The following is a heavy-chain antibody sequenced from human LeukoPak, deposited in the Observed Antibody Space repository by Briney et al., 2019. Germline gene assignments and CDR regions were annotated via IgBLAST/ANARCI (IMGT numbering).Heavy chain of an antibody. Sequence: SETLSLTCTVSGGSLSSSSYSWGWIRQPPGKGLEWIGSIYYSGSTYYNPSLKSRVTISVDTSKNQFSLKLSSVTAADTAVYYCARHVEVRGVNAFDIWGQGTMVTVSS. CDR3: ARHVEVRGVNAFDI. CDR2: IYYSGST. CDR1: GGSLSSSSYS. J-gene: IGHJ3*02. D-gene: IGHD3-10*01. V-gene: IGHV4-39*01.